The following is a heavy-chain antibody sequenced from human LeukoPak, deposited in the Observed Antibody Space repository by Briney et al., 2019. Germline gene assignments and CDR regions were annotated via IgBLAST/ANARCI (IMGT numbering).Heavy chain of an antibody. J-gene: IGHJ4*02. V-gene: IGHV6-1*01. Sequence: SQTLSLTCAISGDSVSSNSTAWNWIRQSPSRGLEWLGRTYYRSKWYNDYAVSVKSRITINPDTSKNQFSLQLNSVTPEDTAVYYCARGRDIAVAGKSGDFDYWGQGTLVTVSS. CDR2: TYYRSKWYN. D-gene: IGHD6-19*01. CDR1: GDSVSSNSTA. CDR3: ARGRDIAVAGKSGDFDY.